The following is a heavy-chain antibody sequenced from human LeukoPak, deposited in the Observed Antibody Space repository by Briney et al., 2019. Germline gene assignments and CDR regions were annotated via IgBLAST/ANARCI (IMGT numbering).Heavy chain of an antibody. CDR3: ARGRGYSDY. D-gene: IGHD5-18*01. Sequence: PGGSLRLSCAASGFTFSSYAMGWVRQAPGKGLEWVSAISGSDGRTYYADSVKGRFTISRDNSKNTLYLQMNSLRAEDTAVYYCARGRGYSDYWGQGTLVTVSS. J-gene: IGHJ4*02. V-gene: IGHV3-23*01. CDR1: GFTFSSYA. CDR2: ISGSDGRT.